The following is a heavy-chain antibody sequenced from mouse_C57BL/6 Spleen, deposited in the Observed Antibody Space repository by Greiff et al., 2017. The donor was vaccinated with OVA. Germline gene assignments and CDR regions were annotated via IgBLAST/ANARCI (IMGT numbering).Heavy chain of an antibody. J-gene: IGHJ3*01. CDR2: IYPGDGDT. CDR3: ARTLYYYGSSLFAY. CDR1: GYAFSSSW. V-gene: IGHV1-82*01. Sequence: VQLQQSGPELVKPGASVKISCKASGYAFSSSWMNWVKQRPGQGLEWIGRIYPGDGDTNYNGKFKGKATLTADKSSSTAYMQLSSLTSEDSAVYFCARTLYYYGSSLFAYWGQGTLVTVSA. D-gene: IGHD1-1*01.